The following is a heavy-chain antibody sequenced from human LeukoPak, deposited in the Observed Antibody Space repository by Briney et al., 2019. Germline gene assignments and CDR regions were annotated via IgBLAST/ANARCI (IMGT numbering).Heavy chain of an antibody. CDR3: ARVPLGYSGAYYFDY. V-gene: IGHV4-4*09. J-gene: IGHJ4*02. D-gene: IGHD5-12*01. CDR2: ISSSGST. CDR1: RGSISASIRSYY. Sequence: SETLSLTCTVSRGSISASIRSYYWSWLRQPPGKGLKWIGYISSSGSTNDNPSLRSRVTISVDTSKNQFFLNLSSVSAADTAVYYCARVPLGYSGAYYFDYWGPGTLVTVSP.